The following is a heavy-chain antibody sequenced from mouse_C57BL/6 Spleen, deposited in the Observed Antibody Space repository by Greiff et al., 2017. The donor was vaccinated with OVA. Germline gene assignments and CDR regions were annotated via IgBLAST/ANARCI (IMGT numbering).Heavy chain of an antibody. CDR3: ARHEERTYAMDY. J-gene: IGHJ4*01. CDR2: FYPGSGSI. CDR1: GYTFTEYT. V-gene: IGHV1-62-2*01. Sequence: VKLMESGAELVKPGASVKLSCKASGYTFTEYTIHWVKQRSGQGLEWIGWFYPGSGSIKYNEKFKDKATLTADKSSSTVYMELSRLTSEDSAVYFCARHEERTYAMDYWGQGTSVTVSS.